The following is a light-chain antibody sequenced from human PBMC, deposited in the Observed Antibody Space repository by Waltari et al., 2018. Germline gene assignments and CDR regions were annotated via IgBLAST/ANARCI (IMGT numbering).Light chain of an antibody. CDR3: QQSSNNPAT. J-gene: IGKJ4*01. Sequence: DIQMTQSPSSLSASVGARVTFPCRASQNINKYLNWSQQIPGKAPKLLIFDASNLQSGVPSRFSGSGSGTDFTLTISSLQPEDSATYYCQQSSNNPATFGEGTKVQIK. CDR1: QNINKY. V-gene: IGKV1-39*01. CDR2: DAS.